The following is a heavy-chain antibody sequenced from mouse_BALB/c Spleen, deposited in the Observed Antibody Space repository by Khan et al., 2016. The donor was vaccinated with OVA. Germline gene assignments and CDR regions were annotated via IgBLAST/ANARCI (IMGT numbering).Heavy chain of an antibody. D-gene: IGHD1-1*02. CDR1: GYTFTSYS. V-gene: IGHV1-5*01. CDR2: IYPGNNDT. J-gene: IGHJ3*01. CDR3: TSGAYGSFAY. Sequence: VQLKQSGTVLARPGASVKMSCKASGYTFTSYSIHWVKQRPGQGLEWIGDIYPGNNDTNYNQKFKDKAKLTAGTSASTAYMELSSLTNEDSAIYYCTSGAYGSFAYWGQGTLVTVSA.